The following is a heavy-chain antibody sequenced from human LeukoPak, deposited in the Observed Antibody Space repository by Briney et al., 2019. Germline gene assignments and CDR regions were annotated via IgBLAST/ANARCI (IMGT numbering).Heavy chain of an antibody. V-gene: IGHV6-1*01. CDR1: GDSVSSEDAA. Sequence: SQTLSLTYAISGDSVSSEDAAWNWIRQSPSRGLEWLGRTYYRSKWGSDYAVSVKSRVTVNPDPSKNQFSLQLNSVTPEDTAVYFCARASNRAFDAWGQGTVVIVSS. CDR2: TYYRSKWGS. D-gene: IGHD1-14*01. CDR3: ARASNRAFDA. J-gene: IGHJ3*01.